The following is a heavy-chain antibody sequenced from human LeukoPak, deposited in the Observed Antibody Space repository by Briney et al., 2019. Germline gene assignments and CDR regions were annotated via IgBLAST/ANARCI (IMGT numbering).Heavy chain of an antibody. V-gene: IGHV3-23*01. CDR2: ISGSGGST. CDR3: ANSLGYYDSSGYPN. CDR1: GFTFSSYA. D-gene: IGHD3-22*01. J-gene: IGHJ4*02. Sequence: GGSLSLSCEASGFTFSSYAMTWFRQAPGKGLEWASAISGSGGSTYYADSVKGRFTISRDNSKNTLYLQMNSLRAEDTAVYYCANSLGYYDSSGYPNWGQGTLVTVSS.